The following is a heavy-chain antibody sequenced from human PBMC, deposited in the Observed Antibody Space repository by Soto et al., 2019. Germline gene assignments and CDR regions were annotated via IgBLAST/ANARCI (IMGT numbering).Heavy chain of an antibody. Sequence: QITLKESGPTLVKPTQTLTLTCTFSGFSLSASGVCVGWFRQPPVKALEWLAVIYWDDTKTYSPSLESRLTVTQDTSKSQVVITMPNMDPVDTATYCCARNNSRTYALDYWGQGVLVTVSS. CDR2: IYWDDTK. D-gene: IGHD1-26*01. J-gene: IGHJ4*02. CDR3: ARNNSRTYALDY. V-gene: IGHV2-5*02. CDR1: GFSLSASGVC.